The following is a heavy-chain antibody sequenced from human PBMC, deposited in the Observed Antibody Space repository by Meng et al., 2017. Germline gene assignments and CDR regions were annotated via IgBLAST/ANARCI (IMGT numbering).Heavy chain of an antibody. D-gene: IGHD6-6*01. CDR3: ARRRGGSSDWFDP. CDR2: INHSGST. Sequence: VQLQQWGAGLLKPSETLSLTCAVYGGSFSGYYWSWIRQPPGKGLEWIGEINHSGSTNYNPSLKSRVTISVDTSKNQFSLKLSSVTAADTAVYYCARRRGGSSDWFDPWGQGTLVTLSS. V-gene: IGHV4-34*01. CDR1: GGSFSGYY. J-gene: IGHJ5*02.